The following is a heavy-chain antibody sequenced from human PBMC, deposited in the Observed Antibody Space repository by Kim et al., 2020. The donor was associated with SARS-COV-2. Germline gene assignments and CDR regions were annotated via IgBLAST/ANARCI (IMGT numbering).Heavy chain of an antibody. D-gene: IGHD2-2*01. V-gene: IGHV3-30*18. Sequence: GGSLRLSCAASGFTFSSYGMHWVRQAPGKGLEWVAVISYDGSNKYYADSVKGRFTISRDNSKNTLYLQMNSRRAEDTAVYYCAKWGDQPNFDYWGQGTLVTVSS. J-gene: IGHJ4*02. CDR1: GFTFSSYG. CDR2: ISYDGSNK. CDR3: AKWGDQPNFDY.